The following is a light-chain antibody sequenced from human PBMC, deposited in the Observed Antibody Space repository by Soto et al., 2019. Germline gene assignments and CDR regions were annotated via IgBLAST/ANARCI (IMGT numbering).Light chain of an antibody. J-gene: IGKJ4*01. CDR3: QQRFSWPPLT. CDR2: EAS. V-gene: IGKV3-11*01. Sequence: EIVLTQSPATLSLSPGERATLSCRASQSVNNNLAWYQQKPGQAPRLLIYEASNRATGIPARFSGSGSGTDFTLTITGLEPEDFAVYYCQQRFSWPPLTFGAGTKVEIK. CDR1: QSVNNN.